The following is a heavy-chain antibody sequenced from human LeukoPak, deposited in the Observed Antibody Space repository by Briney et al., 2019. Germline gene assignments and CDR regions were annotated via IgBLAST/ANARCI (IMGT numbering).Heavy chain of an antibody. CDR1: GFTFSTYP. J-gene: IGHJ5*02. CDR2: INNNGDRT. Sequence: GGSLRLSCAASGFTFSTYPMYWLRQAPGRGPEYVSGINNNGDRTYYAKSVKGRFTISRDNSKNTLYRQVGSLRAEDMAVYYCARGGLVAPTPYFDPWVQGTLVTVSS. V-gene: IGHV3-64*01. D-gene: IGHD1-26*01. CDR3: ARGGLVAPTPYFDP.